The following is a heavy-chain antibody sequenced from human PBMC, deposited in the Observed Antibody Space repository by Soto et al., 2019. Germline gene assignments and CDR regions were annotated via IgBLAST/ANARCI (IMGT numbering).Heavy chain of an antibody. CDR2: IIPIFGTA. CDR1: GGTFSSYA. Sequence: QVQLVQSGAEVKKPGSSVKVSCKASGGTFSSYAISWVRQAPGQGLEWMGGIIPIFGTANYAQKFQGRVTISADESTSTAYRELSSLRSEDTAVYYCARGPTYYDFWSGYERFDYWGQGTLVTVSS. CDR3: ARGPTYYDFWSGYERFDY. J-gene: IGHJ4*02. D-gene: IGHD3-3*01. V-gene: IGHV1-69*12.